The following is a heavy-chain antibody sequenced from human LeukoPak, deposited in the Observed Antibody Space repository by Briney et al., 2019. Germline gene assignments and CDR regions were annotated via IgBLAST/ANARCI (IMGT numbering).Heavy chain of an antibody. CDR2: ISGSGGST. CDR1: GFTFSSYA. Sequence: PGGSLRLSCAASGFTFSSYAMSWVRQAPGKGLEWVSAISGSGGSTYYADSVKGRFTISRDNSKNTLYLQMNSLRAEDTAVYYCAKDPITMIVVVPYYFDYWGQATLVTVSS. CDR3: AKDPITMIVVVPYYFDY. V-gene: IGHV3-23*01. D-gene: IGHD3-22*01. J-gene: IGHJ4*02.